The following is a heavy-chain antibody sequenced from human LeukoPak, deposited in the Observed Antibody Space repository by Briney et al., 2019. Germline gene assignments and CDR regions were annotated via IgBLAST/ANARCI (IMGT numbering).Heavy chain of an antibody. J-gene: IGHJ3*02. CDR1: GGSFSGYY. CDR3: AREGAVAGFDTHDAFDI. D-gene: IGHD6-19*01. Sequence: PSETLSLTCAVYGGSFSGYYWSWIRQPPGKGLEWIGEINHSGSTNYNPSLKSRVTISVDTSKNQFSLKLSSVTAADTAVYYCAREGAVAGFDTHDAFDIWGQGTMVTVSS. V-gene: IGHV4-34*01. CDR2: INHSGST.